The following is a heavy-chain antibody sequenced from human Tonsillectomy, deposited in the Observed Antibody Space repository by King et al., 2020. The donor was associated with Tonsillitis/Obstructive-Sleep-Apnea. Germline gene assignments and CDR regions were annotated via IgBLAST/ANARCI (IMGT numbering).Heavy chain of an antibody. D-gene: IGHD3-3*01. Sequence: VTLKESGPTLVKPTQTLTLTCTFSGFSLSTSGVGVAWIRQPPGKALEWLALIDWDDDKRHSPFLKSRLTITKDTSKNQVVLTMTNMDPVDTATYYCAHGDYDCWSCHYRAFDIWGQGTMGTVSS. V-gene: IGHV2-5*02. J-gene: IGHJ3*02. CDR3: AHGDYDCWSCHYRAFDI. CDR2: IDWDDDK. CDR1: GFSLSTSGVG.